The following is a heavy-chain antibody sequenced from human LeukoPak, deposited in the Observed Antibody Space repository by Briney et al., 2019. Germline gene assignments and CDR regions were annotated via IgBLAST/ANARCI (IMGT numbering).Heavy chain of an antibody. V-gene: IGHV1-2*02. CDR3: ARNRYGYNFGY. Sequence: ASVKVSCKASGYTFTDYYFHWVRQAPGQGLEWMGWINPNSGGTNYAQKFQGRVTMTRDTSISTTYMELTSLTSDDTAVYYCARNRYGYNFGYGARGTRVTVSS. J-gene: IGHJ4*02. CDR1: GYTFTDYY. CDR2: INPNSGGT. D-gene: IGHD5-24*01.